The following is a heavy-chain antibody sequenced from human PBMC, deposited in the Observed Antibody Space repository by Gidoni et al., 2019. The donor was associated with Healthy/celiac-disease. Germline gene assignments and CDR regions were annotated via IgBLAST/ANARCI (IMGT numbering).Heavy chain of an antibody. D-gene: IGHD2-15*01. V-gene: IGHV4-34*01. CDR2: INHSGST. J-gene: IGHJ6*02. CDR1: CVSYTGYF. Sequence: QVPLQQWGAGLWKPSETMSLTCAVYCVSYTGYFCRWIRQPQGMGLEWIGEINHSGSTNYNPSVKRRVTISVDTSKNQFSLKLRSVTAADTAVYYCARHDIVVVVVASSVDYYYGMDVWGQGTTVTVSS. CDR3: ARHDIVVVVVASSVDYYYGMDV.